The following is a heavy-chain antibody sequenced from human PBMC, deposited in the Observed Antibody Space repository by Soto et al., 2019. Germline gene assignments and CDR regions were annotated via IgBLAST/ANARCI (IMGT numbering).Heavy chain of an antibody. J-gene: IGHJ6*02. V-gene: IGHV1-69*01. CDR1: GGTFSSYA. Sequence: QVQLVQSGAEVKKPGSSVKVSCKASGGTFSSYAISWVRQAPGQGLEWMGGIIPIFGTANYAQKFQGRVTITADESTSTAYMELSSLRSEDTAVYYCAREFGKPFYYYYYGMDVWGQGTTVTVSS. CDR2: IIPIFGTA. CDR3: AREFGKPFYYYYYGMDV. D-gene: IGHD3-10*01.